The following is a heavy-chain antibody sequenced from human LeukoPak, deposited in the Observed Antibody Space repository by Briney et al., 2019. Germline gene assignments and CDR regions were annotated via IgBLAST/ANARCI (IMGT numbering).Heavy chain of an antibody. Sequence: PGGSLRLSCAASGFTFSSYWMHWVRQAPGKGLVWVSRISGDGTSTGCADSVKGRFTISRDNAKNMLYLQMNSLRDEDTAVHYCGRQQAAAGDYWGQGTLVTVSS. CDR1: GFTFSSYW. J-gene: IGHJ4*02. V-gene: IGHV3-74*01. D-gene: IGHD6-13*01. CDR2: ISGDGTST. CDR3: GRQQAAAGDY.